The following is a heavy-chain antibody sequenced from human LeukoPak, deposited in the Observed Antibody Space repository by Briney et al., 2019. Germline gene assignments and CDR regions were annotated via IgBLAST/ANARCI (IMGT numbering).Heavy chain of an antibody. Sequence: GGSLRLSCAASGFTFSSYAMSWVRQAPGQGLEWVSAISGSGGSTYYADSVKGRFTISRDNSKNTLYLQMNSLSAEDTAVYFCARGRDYYGSEVDYWGQGTLVTVSS. CDR2: ISGSGGST. J-gene: IGHJ4*02. D-gene: IGHD3-10*01. V-gene: IGHV3-23*01. CDR1: GFTFSSYA. CDR3: ARGRDYYGSEVDY.